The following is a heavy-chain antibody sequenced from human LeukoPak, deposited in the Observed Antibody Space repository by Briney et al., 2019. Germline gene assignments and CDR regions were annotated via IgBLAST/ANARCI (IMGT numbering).Heavy chain of an antibody. CDR2: IYTSGST. Sequence: XETLSLTCTVSGGSISSYDWSWVRQPAGKGLEWIGRIYTSGSTNYNPALKRGGTITVDTSKNQFSLTLSSVTAADTAVYYCARDTNWFDLWGQGTLVTVSS. V-gene: IGHV4-4*07. CDR1: GGSISSYD. J-gene: IGHJ5*02. CDR3: ARDTNWFDL.